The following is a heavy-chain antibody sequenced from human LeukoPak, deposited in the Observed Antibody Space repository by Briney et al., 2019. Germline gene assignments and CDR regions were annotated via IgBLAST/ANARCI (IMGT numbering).Heavy chain of an antibody. CDR3: ARQSVRPGASPLFDY. CDR2: TNPSGGST. CDR1: GYTFSSYY. J-gene: IGHJ4*02. Sequence: ASVKVSCKASGYTFSSYYMHWVRQAPGQGLEWMGITNPSGGSTTYAQKFQGRVTVTSDTSTSTGYMELSSLRSEDTAVYYCARQSVRPGASPLFDYWGQGTLVTVSS. V-gene: IGHV1-46*01. D-gene: IGHD1-14*01.